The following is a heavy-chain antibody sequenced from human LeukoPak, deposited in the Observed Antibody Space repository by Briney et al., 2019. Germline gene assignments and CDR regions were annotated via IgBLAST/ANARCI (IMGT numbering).Heavy chain of an antibody. CDR1: GYTFTDYA. J-gene: IGHJ5*02. CDR2: INTGKGNT. D-gene: IGHD2-15*01. Sequence: ASVKVSCKASGYTFTDYAMHWVRQAPGERLEWMGWINTGKGNTKYSQKFLGRVTITMDTSASTAYMELSSLRSEDTAVYYCARDHVVGLAPFDPWGQGTLVTVSS. V-gene: IGHV1-3*04. CDR3: ARDHVVGLAPFDP.